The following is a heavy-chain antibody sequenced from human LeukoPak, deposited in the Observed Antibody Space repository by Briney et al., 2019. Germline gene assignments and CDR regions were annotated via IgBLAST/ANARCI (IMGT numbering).Heavy chain of an antibody. Sequence: SETLSLTCTVSGGSISSYYWSWIRQPAGKGLEWIGRIYTSGSTNSNPFLKSRVTMSVDTSKNHFSLKLSSVTAADTAVYYCARDRVRSAAAGNWFDPWGQGTLVTVSS. D-gene: IGHD6-13*01. V-gene: IGHV4-4*07. J-gene: IGHJ5*02. CDR3: ARDRVRSAAAGNWFDP. CDR2: IYTSGST. CDR1: GGSISSYY.